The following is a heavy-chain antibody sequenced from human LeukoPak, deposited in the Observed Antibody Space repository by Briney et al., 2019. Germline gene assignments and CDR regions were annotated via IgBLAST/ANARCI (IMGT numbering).Heavy chain of an antibody. CDR3: ARDLLGSSGCDY. J-gene: IGHJ4*02. CDR2: INPNSGGT. CDR1: GYTFTGYY. Sequence: GASVKVSCKASGYTFTGYYMHWVRQAPGQGLEWMGWINPNSGGTNYAQKFQGRVTMTRDTSISTAYMELSRLRSDDTTVYYCARDLLGSSGCDYWGQGTLVTVSS. V-gene: IGHV1-2*02. D-gene: IGHD6-19*01.